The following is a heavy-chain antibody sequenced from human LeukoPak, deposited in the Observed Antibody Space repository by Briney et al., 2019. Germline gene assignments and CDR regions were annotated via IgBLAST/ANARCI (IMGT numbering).Heavy chain of an antibody. CDR2: ISAYNGNT. V-gene: IGHV1-18*01. Sequence: ASVKASCKASGYTFTSYGISWVRQAPGQGLEWMGWISAYNGNTNYAQKLQGRVTMTTDTSTSTAYMELRSLRSDDTAVYYCAREGLDYYDSSGYMYWGQGTLVTVSS. J-gene: IGHJ4*02. CDR1: GYTFTSYG. CDR3: AREGLDYYDSSGYMY. D-gene: IGHD3-22*01.